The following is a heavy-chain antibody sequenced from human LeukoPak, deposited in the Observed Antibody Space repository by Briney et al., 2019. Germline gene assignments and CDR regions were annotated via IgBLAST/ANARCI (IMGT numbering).Heavy chain of an antibody. Sequence: PGESLRISCKGSGYSFTSYWISWVRQMPGKGLEWMGRIDPSDSYTNYSLSLQGHVTISADKSISTAYLQWSSLKASDTAMYYCARQGLSRTHFDYWGQGTLVTVSS. CDR3: ARQGLSRTHFDY. D-gene: IGHD6-25*01. CDR1: GYSFTSYW. J-gene: IGHJ4*02. CDR2: IDPSDSYT. V-gene: IGHV5-10-1*01.